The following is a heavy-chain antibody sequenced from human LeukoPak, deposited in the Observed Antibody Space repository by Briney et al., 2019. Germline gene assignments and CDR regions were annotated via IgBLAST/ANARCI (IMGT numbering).Heavy chain of an antibody. J-gene: IGHJ5*02. V-gene: IGHV3-48*03. CDR1: GFTFSSYE. D-gene: IGHD3-10*01. CDR2: ISSSGSTI. CDR3: ARETHYYGSGSYYNGELGWFDP. Sequence: GGSLRLSCAASGFTFSSYEMNWVRQAPGKGLEWVSYISSSGSTIYYADSVKGRFTISRDNAKNSLYLQMNSLRAEDTAVYYCARETHYYGSGSYYNGELGWFDPWGQGTLVTVSS.